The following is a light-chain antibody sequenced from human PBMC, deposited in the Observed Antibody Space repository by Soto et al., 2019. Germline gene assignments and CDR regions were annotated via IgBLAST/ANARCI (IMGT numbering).Light chain of an antibody. CDR1: QSLLHSNGYNY. V-gene: IGKV2-28*01. J-gene: IGKJ1*01. CDR3: MQALQTPPT. Sequence: DIVMTQSPLSLPVTPGEPASISCRSSQSLLHSNGYNYLDWYLQKPGQSPQLLIYLGSNRASGGPERFSGSGSGPDFTLKISRVEAEDVGVYYCMQALQTPPTFGQGTKVEMK. CDR2: LGS.